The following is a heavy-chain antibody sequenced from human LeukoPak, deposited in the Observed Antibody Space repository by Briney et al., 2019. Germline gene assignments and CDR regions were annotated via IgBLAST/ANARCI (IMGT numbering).Heavy chain of an antibody. Sequence: SVKVSCKASGGTFSSYAISWVRQAPGQGLEWMGGIIPIFGTANYAQKFQGRVTITADESTSTANMELSSLRSEDTAVYYCARDLLGDYVDYWGQGTLVTVSS. CDR3: ARDLLGDYVDY. J-gene: IGHJ4*02. CDR2: IIPIFGTA. D-gene: IGHD2-15*01. CDR1: GGTFSSYA. V-gene: IGHV1-69*01.